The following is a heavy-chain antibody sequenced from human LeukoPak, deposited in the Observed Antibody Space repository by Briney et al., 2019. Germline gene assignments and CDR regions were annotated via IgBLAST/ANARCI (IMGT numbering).Heavy chain of an antibody. CDR1: GYTFTVYY. V-gene: IGHV1-2*02. CDR3: AKGATEGYYYYYGLDV. J-gene: IGHJ6*02. CDR2: INPKSGAT. Sequence: ASVKVSCKASGYTFTVYYMHWVRQAPGQGLEWVGWINPKSGATTYAQKFQDRVTLTRDTSINTAYMDLSGLTSDDTAVFYCAKGATEGYYYYYGLDVWGQGTTVTVSS.